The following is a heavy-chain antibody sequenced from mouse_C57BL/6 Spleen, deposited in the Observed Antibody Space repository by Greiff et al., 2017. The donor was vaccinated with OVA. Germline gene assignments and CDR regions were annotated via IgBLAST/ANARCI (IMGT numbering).Heavy chain of an antibody. CDR1: GYTFTDYN. D-gene: IGHD1-1*01. CDR3: ARETTVGGSWYFDV. V-gene: IGHV1-18*01. J-gene: IGHJ1*03. Sequence: EVQLQQSGPELVKPGASVKIPCKASGYTFTDYNMDWVKQSHGKSLEWIGDINPNNGGTIYNQKFKGKATLTVDKSSSTAYMELRSLTSEDTAVYYCARETTVGGSWYFDVWGTGTTVTVSS. CDR2: INPNNGGT.